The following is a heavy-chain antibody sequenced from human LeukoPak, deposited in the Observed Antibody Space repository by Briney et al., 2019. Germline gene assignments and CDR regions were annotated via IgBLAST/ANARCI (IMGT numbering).Heavy chain of an antibody. J-gene: IGHJ4*02. CDR2: ISSSSSYI. CDR1: AFTFSSYC. CDR3: ASLADCSGSYKDY. Sequence: GGSLRLSCAAYAFTFSSYCMNWVRQDPGKGLEWVSSISSSSSYIYYADSVKGRFTISRDNAKNSLYLQMNSLRAEDSAVYYCASLADCSGSYKDYWGQGTLVTVSS. D-gene: IGHD3-10*02. V-gene: IGHV3-21*01.